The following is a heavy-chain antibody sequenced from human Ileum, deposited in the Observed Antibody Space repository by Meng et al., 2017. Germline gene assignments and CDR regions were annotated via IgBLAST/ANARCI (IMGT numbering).Heavy chain of an antibody. V-gene: IGHV4-30-4*01. CDR2: IYSNGNT. J-gene: IGHJ4*02. CDR1: GGSISSGDYY. D-gene: IGHD2-8*01. Sequence: QVQLQESGPRLVKPSQTLSLTFTVPGGSISSGDYYWSWVRQSPGKGPEWIGYIYSNGNTYSNPSLRGRLMISIDTSKNQFSLKLSSVTAADTAVYYCARAPKYCTNAVCSRPLDSWGQGTLVTVSS. CDR3: ARAPKYCTNAVCSRPLDS.